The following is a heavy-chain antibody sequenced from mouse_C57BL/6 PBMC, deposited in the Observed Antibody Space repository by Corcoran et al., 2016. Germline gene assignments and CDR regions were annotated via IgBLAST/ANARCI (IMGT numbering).Heavy chain of an antibody. D-gene: IGHD2-1*01. CDR1: GYTFTTYE. V-gene: IGHV9-3*01. J-gene: IGHJ1*03. Sequence: QIQLVQSGPELKKPGETVKISCKASGYTFTTYEMSWVKQAPGKGLKWMGWINTYSGVPTYADDFKGRFAFSLETSAITAYLQINNLKNEDTATYFCASGYCGTPRFDVWGTGTTVTVSS. CDR3: ASGYCGTPRFDV. CDR2: INTYSGVP.